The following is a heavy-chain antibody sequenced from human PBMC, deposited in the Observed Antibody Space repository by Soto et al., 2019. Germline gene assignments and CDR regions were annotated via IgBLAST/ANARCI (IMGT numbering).Heavy chain of an antibody. CDR3: ARDQRGIAVAGPHYFDY. D-gene: IGHD6-19*01. CDR1: SFSISSGYY. CDR2: IYHSGST. Sequence: PSETLSLTCAVSSFSISSGYYWGWVRQPPGKGLEWIGSIYHSGSTNYNPSLKSRVTISVDTSKNQFSLKLSSVTAADTAVYYCARDQRGIAVAGPHYFDYWGQGTLVTVSS. V-gene: IGHV4-38-2*02. J-gene: IGHJ4*02.